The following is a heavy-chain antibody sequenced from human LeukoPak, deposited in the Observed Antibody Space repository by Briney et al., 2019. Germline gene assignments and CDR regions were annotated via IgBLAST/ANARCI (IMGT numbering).Heavy chain of an antibody. Sequence: GASVKVSCKASGYTFTGYYMHWVRQAPGQGLEWMGWINPNSGGTNYAQKFQGRVTMTRDTSISTAYMELSRLRSDDTAVYYCARDRGIVGAIDFDYWGQGTLVTVSS. J-gene: IGHJ4*02. V-gene: IGHV1-2*02. D-gene: IGHD1-26*01. CDR1: GYTFTGYY. CDR3: ARDRGIVGAIDFDY. CDR2: INPNSGGT.